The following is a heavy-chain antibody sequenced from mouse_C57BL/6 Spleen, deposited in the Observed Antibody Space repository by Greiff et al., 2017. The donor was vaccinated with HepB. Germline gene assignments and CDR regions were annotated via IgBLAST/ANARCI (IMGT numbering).Heavy chain of an antibody. D-gene: IGHD2-2*01. V-gene: IGHV1-63*01. J-gene: IGHJ1*03. CDR2: IYPGGGYT. CDR3: ARYGYDVGYFDV. CDR1: GYTFTNYW. Sequence: VKLMESGAELVRPGTSVKMSCKASGYTFTNYWIGWAKQRPGHGLEWIGDIYPGGGYTNYNEKFKGQATMTADKYSSTTYMQFSSLTSEDSAIYYCARYGYDVGYFDVWGTGTTVTVSS.